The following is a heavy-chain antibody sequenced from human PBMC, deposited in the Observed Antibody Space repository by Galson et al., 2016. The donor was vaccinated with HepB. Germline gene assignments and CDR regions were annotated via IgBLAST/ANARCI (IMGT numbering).Heavy chain of an antibody. CDR3: TKCRGYSSPGGVPGGPFDY. J-gene: IGHJ4*02. V-gene: IGHV3-30-3*02. D-gene: IGHD6-13*01. CDR1: GFTLNNYA. CDR2: ISYDGSNR. Sequence: SLRLSCAASGFTLNNYALNWVRQAPGKGLEWVALISYDGSNRYYGDPVRGRFAISRDSSKNTLFLQMNSLRPEDTAVYYCTKCRGYSSPGGVPGGPFDYWGQGILLTVSS.